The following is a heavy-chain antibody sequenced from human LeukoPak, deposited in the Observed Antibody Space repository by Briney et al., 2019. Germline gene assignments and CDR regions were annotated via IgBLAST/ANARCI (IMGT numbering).Heavy chain of an antibody. CDR1: GFTFSSYA. D-gene: IGHD6-13*01. CDR3: EIAAAGTSFDY. CDR2: ISYDGSNK. Sequence: GGSLRLSCAASGFTFSSYAMHWVRQAPGRGLEWVAVISYDGSNKYYADSVKGRFTISRDNSKNTLYLQMNSLRAEDTAVYYCEIAAAGTSFDYWGQGTLVTVSS. V-gene: IGHV3-30*04. J-gene: IGHJ4*02.